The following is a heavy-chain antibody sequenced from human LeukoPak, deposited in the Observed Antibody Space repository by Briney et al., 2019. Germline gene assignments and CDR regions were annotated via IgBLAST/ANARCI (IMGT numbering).Heavy chain of an antibody. CDR2: ISSSSSYI. V-gene: IGHV3-21*01. J-gene: IGHJ4*02. CDR1: GFTFSSYS. D-gene: IGHD3-22*01. CDR3: ARTGWPNYYESNGYRYFDY. Sequence: GGSLRLSCAASGFTFSSYSMNWVRQAPGEGLEGVSSISSSSSYIYYADSVKGRFTISRDNAKNSLYQQMNSLRAEDTAVYYCARTGWPNYYESNGYRYFDYWGQGTLVTVSS.